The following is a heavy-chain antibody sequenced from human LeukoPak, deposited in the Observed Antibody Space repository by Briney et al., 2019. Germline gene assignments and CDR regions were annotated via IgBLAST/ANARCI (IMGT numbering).Heavy chain of an antibody. CDR2: IRSKANSYAT. V-gene: IGHV3-73*01. D-gene: IGHD3-10*01. Sequence: GGSLRLSCAASGFTFSSYGMSWVRQASGKGLEWVGRIRSKANSYATAYAASVKGRFTISRDDSKNTAYLQMNSLKTEDTAVYYCTRDIGGFDYWGQGTLVTVSP. CDR1: GFTFSSYG. CDR3: TRDIGGFDY. J-gene: IGHJ4*02.